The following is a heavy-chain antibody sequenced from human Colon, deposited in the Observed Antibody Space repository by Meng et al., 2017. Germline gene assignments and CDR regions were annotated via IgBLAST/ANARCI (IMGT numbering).Heavy chain of an antibody. J-gene: IGHJ4*02. CDR2: IIPNSGDT. CDR1: GNNFISHD. D-gene: IGHD2-21*01. Sequence: VYRGQAGAVVKKPGASVKFSCKASGNNFISHDVTWVRQAPGQGLEWLGHIIPNSGDTLYAPKFQGRVSMTRDTSISTVYMELSGLRSDDTAVYYCVRDENISLGKLFGDYWGQGTLVTVSS. V-gene: IGHV1-2*06. CDR3: VRDENISLGKLFGDY.